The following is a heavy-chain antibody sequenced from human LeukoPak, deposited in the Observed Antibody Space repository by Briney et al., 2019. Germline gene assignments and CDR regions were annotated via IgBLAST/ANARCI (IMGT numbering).Heavy chain of an antibody. V-gene: IGHV4-59*08. CDR1: GGSISSYY. CDR3: ARVQIFGVVPDY. CDR2: IYYSGST. D-gene: IGHD3-3*01. J-gene: IGHJ4*02. Sequence: ASETLSLTCTVSGGSISSYYWSWIRQPPGKGLEWIGYIYYSGSTNYNPSLKSRVTISVDTSKNQFSLKLSSVTAADTAVYYCARVQIFGVVPDYWGQGTLVTVSS.